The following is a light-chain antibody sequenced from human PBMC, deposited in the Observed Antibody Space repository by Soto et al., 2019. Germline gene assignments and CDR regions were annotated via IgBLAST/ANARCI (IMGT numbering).Light chain of an antibody. CDR3: CSSVYSNSWV. CDR1: SSDVLSYDA. V-gene: IGLV2-23*01. Sequence: QSALTQPASVSGSPGQSITISCTGASSDVLSYDAVTWYQHQPGKAPKLIIYEGNKRPSGVSNRFSGPRSGNMASLTISGLRAEVEADYCCCSSVYSNSWVFGGGTKLTVL. J-gene: IGLJ3*02. CDR2: EGN.